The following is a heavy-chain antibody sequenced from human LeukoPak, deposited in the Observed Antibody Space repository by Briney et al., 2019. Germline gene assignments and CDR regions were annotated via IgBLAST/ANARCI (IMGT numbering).Heavy chain of an antibody. CDR2: IKSKTDGGTT. V-gene: IGHV3-15*01. Sequence: GGSLRLSCAASGFTFSNAWMSWVRQAPGKGLEWVGRIKSKTDGGTTDYAAPVKGRFTISRDDSKNTLYLQMNSLKTEDTAVYYCTTPGYYGSGELYLHWGQGTLVTVSS. J-gene: IGHJ4*02. CDR3: TTPGYYGSGELYLH. CDR1: GFTFSNAW. D-gene: IGHD3-10*01.